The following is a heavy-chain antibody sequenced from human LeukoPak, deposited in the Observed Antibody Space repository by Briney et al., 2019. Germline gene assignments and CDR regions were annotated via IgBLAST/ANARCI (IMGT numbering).Heavy chain of an antibody. CDR3: AELGITMIGGV. J-gene: IGHJ6*04. V-gene: IGHV3-48*03. D-gene: IGHD3-10*02. Sequence: GGSLRLSCSASGFTFSSYEINWVHQAPGKGLEWVSYISSSGSTIYYADSVKGRFTISRDNAKNSLYLQMNSLRAEDTAVYYCAELGITMIGGVWGKGTTVTISS. CDR1: GFTFSSYE. CDR2: ISSSGSTI.